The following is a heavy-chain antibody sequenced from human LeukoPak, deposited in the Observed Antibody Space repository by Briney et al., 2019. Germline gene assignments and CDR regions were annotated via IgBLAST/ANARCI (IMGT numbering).Heavy chain of an antibody. V-gene: IGHV4-59*01. CDR2: IYYSGST. CDR3: ARGLTIYDILTAYYTFPYFDY. J-gene: IGHJ4*02. D-gene: IGHD3-9*01. CDR1: GGSISNYY. Sequence: SETLSLTCTVSGGSISNYYWSWIRQPPGKGLEWIGYIYYSGSTSYNPSLTSRVTISVDTSKNRFSLKLSSVTAADTAVYYCARGLTIYDILTAYYTFPYFDYWGQGTLVTVSS.